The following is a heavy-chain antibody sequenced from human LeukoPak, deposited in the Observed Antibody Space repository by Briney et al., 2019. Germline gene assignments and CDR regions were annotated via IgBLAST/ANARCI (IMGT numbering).Heavy chain of an antibody. D-gene: IGHD2-2*01. CDR2: IYYSGST. CDR3: AASFYCSSTSCYAGWFDP. J-gene: IGHJ5*02. CDR1: GGSISSYY. Sequence: PSETLSLTCTVSGGSISSYYWSWIRQPPGKGLEWIGYIYYSGSTNYNPSLKSRVTISVDTSKSQFSLKLSSVTAADTAVYYCAASFYCSSTSCYAGWFDPWGQGTLVTVSS. V-gene: IGHV4-59*01.